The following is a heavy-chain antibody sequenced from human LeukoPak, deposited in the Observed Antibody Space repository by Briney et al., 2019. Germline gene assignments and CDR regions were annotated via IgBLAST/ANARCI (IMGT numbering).Heavy chain of an antibody. CDR1: GGSFSGYN. Sequence: SETLSLTCAVYGGSFSGYNWSWIRQPPGKGLEWIGEINHSGSTNYNPSLKSRVTISVDTSKNQFSLKLSSVTAADTAVYYCARGATVGATTFDYWGQGTLVTVSS. J-gene: IGHJ4*02. CDR2: INHSGST. CDR3: ARGATVGATTFDY. D-gene: IGHD1-26*01. V-gene: IGHV4-34*01.